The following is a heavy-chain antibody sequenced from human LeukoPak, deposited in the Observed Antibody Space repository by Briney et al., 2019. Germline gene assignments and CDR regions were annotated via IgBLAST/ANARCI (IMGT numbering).Heavy chain of an antibody. V-gene: IGHV3-21*01. D-gene: IGHD3-22*01. Sequence: GGSLRLSCAASGFTFSDYNMNWVRQAPGRGLDWVSSISSSSSYIYYADSVKGRFTISRDNAKNSLYLQMNSLRTEDTAVYYCARDLLGYNYHYMDVWGKGTTVAVSS. CDR2: ISSSSSYI. CDR3: ARDLLGYNYHYMDV. J-gene: IGHJ6*03. CDR1: GFTFSDYN.